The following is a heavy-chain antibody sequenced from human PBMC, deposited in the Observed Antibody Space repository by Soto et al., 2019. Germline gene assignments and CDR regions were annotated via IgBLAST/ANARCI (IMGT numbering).Heavy chain of an antibody. CDR2: IWYDGSNK. CDR3: AREVGKLALFAPPDY. D-gene: IGHD1-26*01. CDR1: GFTFSSYG. Sequence: LRLSCAASGFTFSSYGMHWVRQAPGKGLEWVAVIWYDGSNKYYADSVKGRFTISRDNSKNTLYLQMNSLRAEDTAVYYCAREVGKLALFAPPDYWGQGTLVTVSS. V-gene: IGHV3-33*01. J-gene: IGHJ4*02.